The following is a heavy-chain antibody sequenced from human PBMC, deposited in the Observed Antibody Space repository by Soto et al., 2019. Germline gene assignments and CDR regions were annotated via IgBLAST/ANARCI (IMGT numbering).Heavy chain of an antibody. CDR1: GFTFSTYS. Sequence: GGSLRLPCAASGFTFSTYSMNWVRQAPGKGLEWVSSISSSSSYISYADSVKGRFTISRDNATNSLYLQMDSLRAEDTAVYYCARDPGPEIVGTMYTINWFDRGRQGSMVTV. J-gene: IGHJ5*02. D-gene: IGHD2-15*01. CDR2: ISSSSSYI. V-gene: IGHV3-21*01. CDR3: ARDPGPEIVGTMYTINWFDR.